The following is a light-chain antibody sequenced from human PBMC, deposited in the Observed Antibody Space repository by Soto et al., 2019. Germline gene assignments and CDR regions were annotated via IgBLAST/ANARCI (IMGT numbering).Light chain of an antibody. Sequence: EIVLTQSPGTLSLSPGEGATLSCRAIESVASNYLAWYQQKPGQAPRLLMYGASSRATGVPDRFSGSGSGTEFSLTISSLQSEDFAVYYCQQYSKWPITFGQGTRLEIK. V-gene: IGKV3-20*01. CDR1: ESVASNY. J-gene: IGKJ5*01. CDR3: QQYSKWPIT. CDR2: GAS.